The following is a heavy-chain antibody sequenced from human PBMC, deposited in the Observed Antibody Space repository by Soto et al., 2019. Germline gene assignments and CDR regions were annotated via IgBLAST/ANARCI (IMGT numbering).Heavy chain of an antibody. CDR3: ARDCRGGTCFPKWFYP. CDR2: VIPIFGTP. V-gene: IGHV1-69*01. D-gene: IGHD2-15*01. CDR1: GGSFSDFA. J-gene: IGHJ5*02. Sequence: QVQLVQSGPEVRRPGSSVKVSCKASGGSFSDFAISWVRQAPGQGLEWMGGVIPIFGTPKYAQKFQGRITIIADEHTNTAYMELSSLTSEDTAVYYCARDCRGGTCFPKWFYPRGQGTLVTVSS.